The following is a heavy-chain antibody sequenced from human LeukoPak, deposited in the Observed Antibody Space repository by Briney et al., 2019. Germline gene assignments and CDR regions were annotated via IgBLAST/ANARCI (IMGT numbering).Heavy chain of an antibody. Sequence: GASVKVSCKASGYTFTGYYMHWVRQAPGHGLEWMGWINPNSGGTNYAQKFQGRVTMTRDTSISTAYMELSRLRSDDTAVYYCARVVTIFGVVINNWFDPWGQGTLVTVSS. CDR3: ARVVTIFGVVINNWFDP. D-gene: IGHD3-3*01. CDR2: INPNSGGT. J-gene: IGHJ5*02. CDR1: GYTFTGYY. V-gene: IGHV1-2*02.